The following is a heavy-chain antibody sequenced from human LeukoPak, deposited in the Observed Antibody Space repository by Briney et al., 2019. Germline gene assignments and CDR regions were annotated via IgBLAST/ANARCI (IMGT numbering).Heavy chain of an antibody. CDR2: INHSGST. CDR3: ARGRRVSAFDI. CDR1: GGSFSGYY. Sequence: SETLSLTCAVYGGSFSGYYWSWIRHPPGKGLEWIGEINHSGSTNYNPSLKSRVTISVDTSKNQFSLKLSSVTAADTAVYYCARGRRVSAFDIWGQGTMVTVSS. J-gene: IGHJ3*02. V-gene: IGHV4-34*01. D-gene: IGHD6-13*01.